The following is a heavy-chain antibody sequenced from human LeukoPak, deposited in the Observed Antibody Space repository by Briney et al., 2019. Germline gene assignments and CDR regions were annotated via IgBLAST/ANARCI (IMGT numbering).Heavy chain of an antibody. CDR2: ISYDGSNK. Sequence: PGRSLRLSCAASGFTFSSYAMHWVRQAPGKGLEWVAVISYDGSNKYYADSVKGRFTISRDNSKNTLYLQMNSLRAEDTAVYYCARDMGGLLYYFDDWGQGTLVTVSS. CDR3: ARDMGGLLYYFDD. J-gene: IGHJ4*02. CDR1: GFTFSSYA. D-gene: IGHD1-26*01. V-gene: IGHV3-30-3*01.